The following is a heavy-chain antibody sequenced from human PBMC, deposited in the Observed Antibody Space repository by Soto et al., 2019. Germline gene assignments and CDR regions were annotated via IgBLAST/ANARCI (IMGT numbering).Heavy chain of an antibody. V-gene: IGHV3-53*01. CDR1: GFTVSSNY. CDR2: LYSGGST. J-gene: IGHJ4*02. Sequence: EVQLVESGGGLIQPGGSLRLSCAASGFTVSSNYMTWVRQAPGKGLEWVSVLYSGGSTYYADSVKGRFTISRDSSKNTLYLQMNSLRAEDTAVYYCATEVSTVGIAAIDYWGQGTLVTVSS. CDR3: ATEVSTVGIAAIDY. D-gene: IGHD6-13*01.